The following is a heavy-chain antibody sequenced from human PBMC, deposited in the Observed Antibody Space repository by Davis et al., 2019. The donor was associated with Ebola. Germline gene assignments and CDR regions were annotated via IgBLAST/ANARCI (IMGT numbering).Heavy chain of an antibody. J-gene: IGHJ4*02. CDR2: ISSGGNYI. CDR1: GFSFGTYS. V-gene: IGHV3-21*01. CDR3: ASAPESAGNFDN. Sequence: GESLKISCAASGFSFGTYSMHWVRKTPGKGLEWVSSISSGGNYIIYADSVKGRFTISRDNDNKSLFLQMNSLRVEDTAVYYCASAPESAGNFDNWGQGTLVTVSS. D-gene: IGHD2-15*01.